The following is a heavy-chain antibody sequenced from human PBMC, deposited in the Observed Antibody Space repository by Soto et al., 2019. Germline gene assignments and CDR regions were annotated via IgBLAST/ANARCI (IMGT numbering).Heavy chain of an antibody. J-gene: IGHJ4*02. CDR3: ARSGYSYGPFDY. V-gene: IGHV3-53*01. CDR1: GFTFSSYA. CDR2: IYSGGST. D-gene: IGHD5-18*01. Sequence: PGGSLRLSCAASGFTFSSYAMSWVRQAPGKGLEWVSVIYSGGSTYYADSVKGRFTISRDNSKNTLYLQMNSLRAEDTAVYYCARSGYSYGPFDYWGQGTQVTVSS.